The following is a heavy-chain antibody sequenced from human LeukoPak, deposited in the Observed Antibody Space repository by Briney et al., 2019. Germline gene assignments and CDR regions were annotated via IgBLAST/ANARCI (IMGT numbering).Heavy chain of an antibody. Sequence: PGRSLRLSCAASGFTFDDYAMHWVRQAPGKGLEWVSGISWNSGSIGYADSVKGRFTISRDNAKNSLYLQMNSLRAEDTALYYCAKEQPDTRPYSSSWYGFDPWGQGTLVTVSS. CDR1: GFTFDDYA. J-gene: IGHJ5*02. CDR2: ISWNSGSI. D-gene: IGHD6-13*01. CDR3: AKEQPDTRPYSSSWYGFDP. V-gene: IGHV3-9*01.